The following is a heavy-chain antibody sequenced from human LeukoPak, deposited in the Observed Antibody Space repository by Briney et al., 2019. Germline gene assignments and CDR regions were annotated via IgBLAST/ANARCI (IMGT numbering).Heavy chain of an antibody. Sequence: GRSLRLSCAASGFTVSSNYMSWVRQAPGKGLEWVSVIYSGGSTYYADSVKGRFTISRDNSKNTLYLQMNSLRAEDTAVYYCARNQGKVVVVPAATPKYYYYYYYMDVWGKGTTVTVSS. D-gene: IGHD2-2*01. CDR2: IYSGGST. V-gene: IGHV3-53*01. CDR1: GFTVSSNY. J-gene: IGHJ6*03. CDR3: ARNQGKVVVVPAATPKYYYYYYYMDV.